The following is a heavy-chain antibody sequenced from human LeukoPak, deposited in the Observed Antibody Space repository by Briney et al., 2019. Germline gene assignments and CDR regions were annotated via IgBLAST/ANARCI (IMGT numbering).Heavy chain of an antibody. CDR3: ARDGDRYYDSSGYYYKD. J-gene: IGHJ4*02. CDR1: GFSFSSYS. V-gene: IGHV3-21*01. Sequence: GGSLRLSCADSGFSFSSYSMNWVRPAPGKGLEWVSSISGSSSYIYYADSVKGRFTISRDNAKNSLYLQMNSLRAEDTAVYYCARDGDRYYDSSGYYYKDWGQGTLVTVSS. D-gene: IGHD3-22*01. CDR2: ISGSSSYI.